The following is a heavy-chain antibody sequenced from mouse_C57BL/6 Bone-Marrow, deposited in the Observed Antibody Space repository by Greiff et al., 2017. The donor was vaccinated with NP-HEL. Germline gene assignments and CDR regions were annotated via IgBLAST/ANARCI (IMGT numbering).Heavy chain of an antibody. Sequence: DVQLQESGPGLVKPSQSLSLTCSVTGYSITSGYYWNWIRQFPGNKLEWMGYISYDGSNNYNPSLKNRISITRDTSKNQFFLKLNSVTTEDTATYYCARTPYPYYAMDYWGQGTSVTVSS. CDR3: ARTPYPYYAMDY. V-gene: IGHV3-6*01. CDR1: GYSITSGYY. CDR2: ISYDGSN. J-gene: IGHJ4*01. D-gene: IGHD2-10*01.